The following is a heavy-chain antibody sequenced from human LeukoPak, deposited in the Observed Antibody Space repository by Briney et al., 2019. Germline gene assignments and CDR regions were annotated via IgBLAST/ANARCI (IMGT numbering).Heavy chain of an antibody. Sequence: ASVKVSCKSSGYTFTTYAMNWVRQAPGQGLEWMGWISAYNGNTNYAQKLQGRVTMTTDTSTSTAYMELRSLRSDDTAVYYCARSVPTHTAMGVRVDYWGQGTLVTVSS. CDR1: GYTFTTYA. CDR3: ARSVPTHTAMGVRVDY. J-gene: IGHJ4*02. CDR2: ISAYNGNT. D-gene: IGHD5-18*01. V-gene: IGHV1-18*01.